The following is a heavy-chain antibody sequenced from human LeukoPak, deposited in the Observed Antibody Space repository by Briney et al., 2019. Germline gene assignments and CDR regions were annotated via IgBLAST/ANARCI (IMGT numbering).Heavy chain of an antibody. J-gene: IGHJ4*02. CDR1: GFTFSDYY. D-gene: IGHD5-18*01. CDR3: AREKRGGYSYVLDY. Sequence: PGGSLRLSCAASGFTFSDYYVSWIRQAPGKGPEWVSYISSSGSTIYYADSVKGRFTISRDNAKNSLYLQMNSLRAEDTAVYYCAREKRGGYSYVLDYWGQGTLDTVSS. V-gene: IGHV3-11*01. CDR2: ISSSGSTI.